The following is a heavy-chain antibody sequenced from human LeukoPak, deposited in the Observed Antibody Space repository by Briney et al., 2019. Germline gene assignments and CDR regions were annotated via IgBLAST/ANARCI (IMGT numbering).Heavy chain of an antibody. CDR2: VSSDGSNE. CDR3: AREGGYCSSTTCYASSFDY. Sequence: GGSLRLSCAASGFTFSTFALHWVRQAPGKALEWVAFVSSDGSNEHYADSVQGRFTIFRDNSKNTLYLQMSGLRAEDTAVYYCAREGGYCSSTTCYASSFDYWGQGTLVTVSS. J-gene: IGHJ4*02. V-gene: IGHV3-30*04. D-gene: IGHD2-2*01. CDR1: GFTFSTFA.